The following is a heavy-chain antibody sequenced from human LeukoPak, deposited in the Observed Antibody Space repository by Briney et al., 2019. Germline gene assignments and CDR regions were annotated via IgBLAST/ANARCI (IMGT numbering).Heavy chain of an antibody. CDR2: IIPTFGTA. Sequence: SVKVSCKASGGTFSSYAISWVRQAPGQGLEWMGGIIPTFGTANYAQKFQGRVTITADESTSTAYMELSSLRSEDTAVYYCAREFPYYYDSSGYNRYFDYWGQGTLVTVSS. J-gene: IGHJ4*02. CDR1: GGTFSSYA. V-gene: IGHV1-69*13. D-gene: IGHD3-22*01. CDR3: AREFPYYYDSSGYNRYFDY.